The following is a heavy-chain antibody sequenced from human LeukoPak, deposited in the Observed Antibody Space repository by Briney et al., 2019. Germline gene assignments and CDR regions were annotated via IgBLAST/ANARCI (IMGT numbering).Heavy chain of an antibody. CDR2: IYYSGST. D-gene: IGHD3-16*02. CDR1: GGSISSYY. CDR3: ARVIGLAYFDY. J-gene: IGHJ4*02. V-gene: IGHV4-59*01. Sequence: SETLSLTCTVSGGSISSYYWSWIRQPPGKGLEWIGYIYYSGSTNYNPSLKSRVTISVDTSKSQFSLKLSSVTAADTAVYYCARVIGLAYFDYWGQGTLVTVSS.